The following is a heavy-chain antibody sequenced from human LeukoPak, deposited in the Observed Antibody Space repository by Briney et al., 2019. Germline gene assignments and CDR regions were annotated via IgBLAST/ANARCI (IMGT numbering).Heavy chain of an antibody. CDR2: INSDGSST. D-gene: IGHD6-13*01. V-gene: IGHV3-74*01. J-gene: IGHJ4*02. CDR1: GFTFDDYA. CDR3: ARDSPTGIAAAGTVDY. Sequence: GGSLRLSCAASGFTFDDYAMHWVRQAPGKGLVWVSRINSDGSSTSYADSVRGRFTISRDNAKNTLYVQMNSLRAEDTAVYYCARDSPTGIAAAGTVDYWGQGTLVTVSS.